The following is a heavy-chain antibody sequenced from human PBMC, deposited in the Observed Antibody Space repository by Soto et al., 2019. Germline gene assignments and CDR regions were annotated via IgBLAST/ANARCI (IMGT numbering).Heavy chain of an antibody. D-gene: IGHD1-26*01. CDR2: IYYSGST. V-gene: IGHV4-31*03. CDR3: ARWGWDGQPHLDY. J-gene: IGHJ4*02. CDR1: GGSISSGGYY. Sequence: LSLTCTVSGGSISSGGYYWSWIRQHPGKGLEWIGYIYYSGSTYYNPSLKSRVTISVDTSKNQFSLKLSSVTAADTAVYYCARWGWDGQPHLDYWGQGTLVTVSS.